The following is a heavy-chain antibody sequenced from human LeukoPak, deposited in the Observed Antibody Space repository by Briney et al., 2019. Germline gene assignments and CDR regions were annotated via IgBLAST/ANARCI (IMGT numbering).Heavy chain of an antibody. D-gene: IGHD1-26*01. CDR3: ARYSGSYPNDAFDI. CDR1: GGSISSYY. Sequence: SSETLSLTCTVSGGSISSYYWSWIRQPPGKGLEWIGEINHSGSTNYNPSLKSRVTISVDTSKNQFSLKLSSVTAADTAVYYCARYSGSYPNDAFDIWGQGTMVTVSS. CDR2: INHSGST. J-gene: IGHJ3*02. V-gene: IGHV4-34*01.